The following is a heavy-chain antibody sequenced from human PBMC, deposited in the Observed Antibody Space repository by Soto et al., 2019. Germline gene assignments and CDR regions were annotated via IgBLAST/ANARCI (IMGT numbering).Heavy chain of an antibody. Sequence: QAQLVQSGAEVKKPGASVKVSCKASGYTFTAYHMHWVRQAPGQVLEWMGTVNPGDGSTIYAQKFQGRVTLTKETSTSTLYMELSSLRPDDTAVYYCARAFVVLTAATVALDMWGQGTLVTVAS. CDR3: ARAFVVLTAATVALDM. V-gene: IGHV1-46*01. J-gene: IGHJ3*02. CDR2: VNPGDGST. D-gene: IGHD2-21*02. CDR1: GYTFTAYH.